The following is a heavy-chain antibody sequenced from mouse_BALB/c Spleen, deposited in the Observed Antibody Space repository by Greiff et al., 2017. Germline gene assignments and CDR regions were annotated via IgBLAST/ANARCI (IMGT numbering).Heavy chain of an antibody. V-gene: IGHV1-54*01. CDR2: INPGSGGT. J-gene: IGHJ3*01. Sequence: QVQLQQSGAELVRPGTSVKVSCKASGYAFTNYLIEWVKQRPGQGLEWIGVINPGSGGTNYNEKFKGKATLTADKSSSTAYMQLSSLTSDDSAVYFCARSGTTATNPAYWGQGTLVTVSA. CDR3: ARSGTTATNPAY. CDR1: GYAFTNYL. D-gene: IGHD1-2*01.